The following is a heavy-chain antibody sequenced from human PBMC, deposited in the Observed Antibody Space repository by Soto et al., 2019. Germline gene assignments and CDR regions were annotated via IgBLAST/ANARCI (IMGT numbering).Heavy chain of an antibody. V-gene: IGHV1-18*01. CDR2: INTYNGNT. J-gene: IGHJ4*02. D-gene: IGHD6-19*01. CDR3: ARDTLLSQWLIWGVEYFDY. Sequence: ASVKVSCKASGYTFTSYGISWVRQAPGQRLEWMGWINTYNGNTKYAQNLQGRVTMTTDTSTSTAYMELRSLRSDDTAVFYCARDTLLSQWLIWGVEYFDYPGQGLLVTVS. CDR1: GYTFTSYG.